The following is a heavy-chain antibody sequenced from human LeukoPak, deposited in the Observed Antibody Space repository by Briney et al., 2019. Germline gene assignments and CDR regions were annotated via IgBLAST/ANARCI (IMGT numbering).Heavy chain of an antibody. V-gene: IGHV4-59*08. Sequence: SETLSLTCTVSGGSIRGYYWSWSRQPPGKGLEWIGYVYDNGNTNYNPSLKSRVTILVGTSKNQFSLKLTSLIAADTAVYYCARHMGAARVLRFDPWGQGILVTVSS. CDR3: ARHMGAARVLRFDP. CDR2: VYDNGNT. J-gene: IGHJ5*02. D-gene: IGHD6-25*01. CDR1: GGSIRGYY.